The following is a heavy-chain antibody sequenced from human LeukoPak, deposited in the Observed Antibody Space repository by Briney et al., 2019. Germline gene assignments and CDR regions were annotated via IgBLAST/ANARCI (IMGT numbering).Heavy chain of an antibody. V-gene: IGHV1-69*04. D-gene: IGHD5-12*01. CDR3: ATSPSGYDFGY. CDR1: GGTFSSYA. J-gene: IGHJ4*02. CDR2: IIPILGIA. Sequence: ASVKVSCKASGGTFSSYAISWVRQAPGQGLEWMGRIIPILGIANYAQKFQGRVTITADKSTSTAYMELSSLRSEDTAVYYCATSPSGYDFGYWGQGTLVTVSS.